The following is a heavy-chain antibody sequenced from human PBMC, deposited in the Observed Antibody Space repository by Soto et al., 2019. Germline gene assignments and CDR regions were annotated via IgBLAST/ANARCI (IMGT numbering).Heavy chain of an antibody. J-gene: IGHJ4*02. V-gene: IGHV4-31*03. CDR2: IYHSGDT. CDR1: GDSMSSGAYY. Sequence: PSETLSLTCSVSGDSMSSGAYYWSWIRQHPGKGLEWIAYIYHSGDTHYNPSLRSRITISVDSSKNQFSLKLTSVTDADTAIYYCARTYSGYFDNWGQGTLVTVSS. CDR3: ARTYSGYFDN. D-gene: IGHD3-22*01.